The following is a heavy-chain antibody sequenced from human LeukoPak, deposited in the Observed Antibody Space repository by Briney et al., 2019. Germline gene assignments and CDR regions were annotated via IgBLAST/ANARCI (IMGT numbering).Heavy chain of an antibody. CDR1: GYTFTSYG. CDR2: ISAYNGNT. V-gene: IGHV1-18*01. J-gene: IGHJ6*03. CDR3: ARQKTSDYYYYMDV. Sequence: ASVKVSCKASGYTFTSYGISWVRQAPGQGLEWMGWISAYNGNTNYAQKLQGRVTMTTDTSTSTAYMELRSLRSDDTAVYYCARQKTSDYYYYMDVWGKGTTVTVSS.